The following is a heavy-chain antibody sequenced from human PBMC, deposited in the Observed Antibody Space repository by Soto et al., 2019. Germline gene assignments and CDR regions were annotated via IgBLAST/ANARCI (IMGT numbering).Heavy chain of an antibody. CDR3: ARGGYYARYAFDI. CDR2: INHSGST. Sequence: AETLSLTCAVYGGSFSGYYWSWIRQPPGKGLEWIGEINHSGSTKYNPSLKSRVTISVDTSKNQFSLKLSSVTAADTAVYYCARGGYYARYAFDIWGKGTMVTVS. V-gene: IGHV4-34*01. D-gene: IGHD3-10*01. CDR1: GGSFSGYY. J-gene: IGHJ3*02.